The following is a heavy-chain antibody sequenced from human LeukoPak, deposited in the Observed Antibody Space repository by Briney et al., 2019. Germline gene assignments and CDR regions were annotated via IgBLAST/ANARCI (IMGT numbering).Heavy chain of an antibody. Sequence: GDSLRLSCAASGFTFTKYWMTWVRQAPGKGLEWVGNIKQDGSDKNYMDSVKGRFTISRDNTKNSVYLQMSSLRAEDTAVYYCARHHTRDTAMASLFDYWGQGTLVTVSS. CDR1: GFTFTKYW. J-gene: IGHJ4*02. V-gene: IGHV3-7*01. CDR2: IKQDGSDK. D-gene: IGHD5-18*01. CDR3: ARHHTRDTAMASLFDY.